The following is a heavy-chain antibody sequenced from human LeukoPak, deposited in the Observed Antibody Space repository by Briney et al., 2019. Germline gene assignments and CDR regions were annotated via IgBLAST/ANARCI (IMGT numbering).Heavy chain of an antibody. CDR1: GGSISSGSYY. D-gene: IGHD3-3*01. CDR3: ARQQRDALFGVVMGFGFDY. Sequence: MPSQTLSLTCTVSGGSISSGSYYWSWIRQPAGKGLEWIGRIYTSGSTNYNPSLKSRVTISVDTSKNQFSLNLNSVTAADTAVYYCARQQRDALFGVVMGFGFDYWSQGILVTVSS. V-gene: IGHV4-61*02. J-gene: IGHJ4*02. CDR2: IYTSGST.